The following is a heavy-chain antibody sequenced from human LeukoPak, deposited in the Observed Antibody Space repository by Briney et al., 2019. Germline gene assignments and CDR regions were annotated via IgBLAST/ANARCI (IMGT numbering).Heavy chain of an antibody. CDR1: GGSISSYY. V-gene: IGHV4-4*09. D-gene: IGHD5-24*01. J-gene: IGHJ4*02. Sequence: SETLSLTCTVSGGSISSYYWSWIRQPPGKGPEWIGYIYTSGSTNYNPSLKSRVTISVDTSKNQFSLKLSSVTAADTAVYYCARTGSVLRWLQLPYWGQGTLVTVSS. CDR2: IYTSGST. CDR3: ARTGSVLRWLQLPY.